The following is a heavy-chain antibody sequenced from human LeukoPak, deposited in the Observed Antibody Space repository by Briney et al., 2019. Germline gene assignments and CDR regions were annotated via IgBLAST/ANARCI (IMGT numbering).Heavy chain of an antibody. D-gene: IGHD5-18*01. Sequence: LPGGSLRLSCAASGFNFRSYSMNWVRQAPGKGLEWVSYISSSTINIYYADSVKGRFTISRDDAKNSLYLQMNSLGDEDTAVYYCARDGYAKFDYWGQGTLVIVSS. CDR3: ARDGYAKFDY. J-gene: IGHJ4*02. V-gene: IGHV3-48*02. CDR2: ISSSTINI. CDR1: GFNFRSYS.